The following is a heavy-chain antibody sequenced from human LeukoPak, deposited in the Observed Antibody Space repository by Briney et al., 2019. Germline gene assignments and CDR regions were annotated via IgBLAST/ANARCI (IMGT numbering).Heavy chain of an antibody. CDR2: IYYSGIT. J-gene: IGHJ4*02. D-gene: IGHD6-19*01. CDR1: GGSFSSYY. Sequence: SETLSLTCTVSGGSFSSYYWSCIRQRPGKGLEWIGYIYYSGITYYNPSLESRVTISVDTSKNQFSLKLTSVTAEDTAVYYCATAIGGSAWDYWGQGTLVTVSS. V-gene: IGHV4-59*01. CDR3: ATAIGGSAWDY.